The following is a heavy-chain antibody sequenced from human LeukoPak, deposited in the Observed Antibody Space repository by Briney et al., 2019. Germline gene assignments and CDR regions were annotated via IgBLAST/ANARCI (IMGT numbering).Heavy chain of an antibody. Sequence: PSETLSLTCNVSGGSISGFYWNWIRQTPGKGLEWIGNIYDSGSSNFDPSLKSRVTISVDRSKNQFSLKLSSVTAADTAVYYCARQYTSSWDDAFDSWGQGTMVTVSS. CDR2: IYDSGSS. D-gene: IGHD6-13*01. V-gene: IGHV4-59*01. CDR1: GGSISGFY. CDR3: ARQYTSSWDDAFDS. J-gene: IGHJ3*02.